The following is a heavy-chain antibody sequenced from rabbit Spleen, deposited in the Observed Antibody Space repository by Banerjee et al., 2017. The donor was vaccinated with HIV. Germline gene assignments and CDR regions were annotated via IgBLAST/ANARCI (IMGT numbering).Heavy chain of an antibody. CDR2: SNIAGSA. CDR3: ARYYNDNIVFGFDI. Sequence: EESGGGLVKPGTPLTLTCTASGFSLSSYDMTWVRQAPGKGLEYIGFSNIAGSAYFADWAKGRFTISRTSTTVDLKITRPTTEDTATYFCARYYNDNIVFGFDIWGQGTLVTVS. CDR1: GFSLSSYD. V-gene: IGHV1S69*01. D-gene: IGHD1-1*01. J-gene: IGHJ3*01.